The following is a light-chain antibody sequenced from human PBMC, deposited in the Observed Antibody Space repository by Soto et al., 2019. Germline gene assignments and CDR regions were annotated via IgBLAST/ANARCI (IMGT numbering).Light chain of an antibody. V-gene: IGLV2-14*01. CDR3: SSYTSSSTYG. J-gene: IGLJ1*01. CDR2: EVS. Sequence: QSALTQPASVSGSPGQSITISCTGTSSDAGGYNYVSWYQQHPGKAPKLMIYEVSNRPSGVSNRFSGSKSGNTASLTISGLQAEDEADFYCSSYTSSSTYGFGTGTKLTVL. CDR1: SSDAGGYNY.